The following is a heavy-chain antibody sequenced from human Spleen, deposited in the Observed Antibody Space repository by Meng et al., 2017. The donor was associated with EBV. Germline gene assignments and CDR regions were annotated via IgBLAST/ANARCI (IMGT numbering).Heavy chain of an antibody. J-gene: IGHJ4*02. CDR1: GGTFRGDA. V-gene: IGHV1-69*01. Sequence: QVQLGQSGAEVKKPGSSVKVSCKTFGGTFRGDAVSWVRQAPGQGLEWMGGLIPMSDAPHYAQKFQDRVRITADESTSTHYMDLSGLRSEDTAVYYCASESGRGFTPDYCGQGTLVTVSS. CDR2: LIPMSDAP. D-gene: IGHD3-10*01. CDR3: ASESGRGFTPDY.